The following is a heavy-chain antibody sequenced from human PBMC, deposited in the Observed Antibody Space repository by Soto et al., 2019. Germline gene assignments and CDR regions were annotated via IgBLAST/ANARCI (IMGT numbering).Heavy chain of an antibody. CDR1: GFTFSSYA. CDR2: ISGSGGST. J-gene: IGHJ4*02. Sequence: GGSLRLSCAASGFTFSSYAMSWVRQAPGKGLEWVSAISGSGGSTYYADSVKGRFTISRDNSKNTLYLQMNSLRAEDTAVYYCAKALYYYDSSGYYVLDYGGKGTLSTVS. D-gene: IGHD3-22*01. V-gene: IGHV3-23*01. CDR3: AKALYYYDSSGYYVLDY.